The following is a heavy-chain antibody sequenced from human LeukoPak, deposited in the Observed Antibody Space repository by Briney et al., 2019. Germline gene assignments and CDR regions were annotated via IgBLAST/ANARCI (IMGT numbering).Heavy chain of an antibody. Sequence: GGSLRLSCTASGFTFSTYWMSWVRQAPGKGPEWVANMKPDGSLRYYVDSVKGRFTISRDNFQNSVHLQMNSLRVEDTAIYYCARDPRQAHRVYTTGDYWGQGTLVPVSS. CDR2: MKPDGSLR. CDR3: ARDPRQAHRVYTTGDY. V-gene: IGHV3-7*01. CDR1: GFTFSTYW. D-gene: IGHD6-13*01. J-gene: IGHJ4*02.